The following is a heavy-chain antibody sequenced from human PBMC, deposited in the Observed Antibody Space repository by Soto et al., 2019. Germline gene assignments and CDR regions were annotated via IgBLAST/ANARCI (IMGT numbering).Heavy chain of an antibody. J-gene: IGHJ4*02. V-gene: IGHV1-18*01. CDR1: GYTFTSYG. D-gene: IGHD6-19*01. Sequence: QIYLVQSGVEVKKPGASVKGSCKASGYTFTSYGIIWMRQAPGQMLEWMGWINTKNGNTHYAQKLQGRVTMTTDTSTTTAYMELRSLRTDDTAVYFCARDQAPYSNGWYYWGQGTLVTVSS. CDR2: INTKNGNT. CDR3: ARDQAPYSNGWYY.